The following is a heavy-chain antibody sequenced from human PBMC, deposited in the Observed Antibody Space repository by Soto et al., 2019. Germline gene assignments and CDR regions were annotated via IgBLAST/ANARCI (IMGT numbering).Heavy chain of an antibody. Sequence: SETLSLTCTVSGGSISSGDYYWSWIRQPPGKGLEWIGYIYYSGSTYYNPSLKSRVTISVDTSKNQFSLKLSSVTAADTAVYYCASTGPLGYYYYGMGVWGQGTTVTVSS. J-gene: IGHJ6*02. D-gene: IGHD3-16*01. V-gene: IGHV4-30-4*01. CDR2: IYYSGST. CDR1: GGSISSGDYY. CDR3: ASTGPLGYYYYGMGV.